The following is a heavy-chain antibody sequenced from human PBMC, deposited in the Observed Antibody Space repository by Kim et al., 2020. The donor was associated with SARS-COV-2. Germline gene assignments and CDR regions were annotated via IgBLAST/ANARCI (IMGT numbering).Heavy chain of an antibody. Sequence: GGSLRLSCAASGFTFSSYSMNWVRQAPGKGLEWVSSISSSSSYIYYADSVKGRFTISRDNAKNSLYLQMNSLRAEDTAVYYCAREAPAGERGDAFDIWGQGTMVTVSS. CDR1: GFTFSSYS. CDR2: ISSSSSYI. CDR3: AREAPAGERGDAFDI. D-gene: IGHD3-16*01. V-gene: IGHV3-21*01. J-gene: IGHJ3*02.